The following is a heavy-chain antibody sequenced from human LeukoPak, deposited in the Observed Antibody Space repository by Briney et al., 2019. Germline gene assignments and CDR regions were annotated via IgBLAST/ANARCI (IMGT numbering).Heavy chain of an antibody. V-gene: IGHV3-15*01. CDR1: GFTFSNAW. CDR3: TTYQMTTVTFNY. Sequence: GGSLRLSCAASGFTFSNAWMSWVRQAPGKGLEWVGCIKSKTDGGTTDYAAPVKGRFTISRDDSKNTLYLQMNSLKTEDTAVYYCTTYQMTTVTFNYWGQGTLVTVSS. CDR2: IKSKTDGGTT. D-gene: IGHD4-11*01. J-gene: IGHJ4*02.